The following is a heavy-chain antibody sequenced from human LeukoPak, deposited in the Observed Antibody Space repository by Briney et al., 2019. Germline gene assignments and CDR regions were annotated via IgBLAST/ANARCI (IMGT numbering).Heavy chain of an antibody. D-gene: IGHD5-24*01. CDR2: IYTTGNT. Sequence: SETLSLTCSVSGGFNSHYYWSWIRQPPGKGLEWIGRIYTTGNTNYNPSLESRVTMSLDTPKNQFSLRLRSVTAADTAVYYCASQRDGYNGVLNYWGQGTLVTVSS. CDR3: ASQRDGYNGVLNY. V-gene: IGHV4-4*07. J-gene: IGHJ4*02. CDR1: GGFNSHYY.